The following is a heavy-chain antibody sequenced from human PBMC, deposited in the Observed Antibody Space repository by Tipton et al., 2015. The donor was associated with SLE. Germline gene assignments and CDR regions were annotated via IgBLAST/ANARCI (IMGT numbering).Heavy chain of an antibody. J-gene: IGHJ1*01. V-gene: IGHV5-51*01. D-gene: IGHD3-10*01. CDR3: ARQGIWFGELLPEYFQH. CDR2: IYPGDSDT. CDR1: GYSFTSYW. Sequence: QLVQSGAEVKKPGESLKISCKGSGYSFTSYWIGWVRQMPGKGLEWMGIIYPGDSDTRYSPSFQGPVAISADKSISPAYLQWSSLKASDTAMYYCARQGIWFGELLPEYFQHWGQGTLVTVSS.